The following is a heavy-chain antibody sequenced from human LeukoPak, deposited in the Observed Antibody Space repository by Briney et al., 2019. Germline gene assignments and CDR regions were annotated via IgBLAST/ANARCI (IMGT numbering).Heavy chain of an antibody. CDR2: TRNKANSYTT. CDR1: GFTFSDHY. V-gene: IGHV3-72*01. CDR3: ATFDY. J-gene: IGHJ4*02. Sequence: PGGSLRLSCAASGFTFSDHYMDWVRQAPGKGLEWVGRTRNKANSYTTEYAASVKGRFTISRDDSKRSLYLQMNSLKTEDTAVYYCATFDYWGQGTLVTVSS.